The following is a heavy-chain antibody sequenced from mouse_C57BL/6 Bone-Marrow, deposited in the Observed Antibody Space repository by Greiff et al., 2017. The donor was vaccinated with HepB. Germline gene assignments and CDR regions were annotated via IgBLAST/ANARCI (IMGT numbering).Heavy chain of an antibody. CDR1: GYTFTSYW. CDR2: INPSNGGT. CDR3: ARWLLLYYAMDY. D-gene: IGHD2-3*01. J-gene: IGHJ4*01. V-gene: IGHV1-53*01. Sequence: VKLQESGTELVKPGASVKLSCKASGYTFTSYWMHWVKQRPGQGLEWIGNINPSNGGTNYNEKFKSKATLTVDKSSSTAYMQLSSLTSEDSAVYYCARWLLLYYAMDYWGQGTSVTVSS.